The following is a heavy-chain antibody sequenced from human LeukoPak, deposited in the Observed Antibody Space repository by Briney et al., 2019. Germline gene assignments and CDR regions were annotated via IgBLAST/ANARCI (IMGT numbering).Heavy chain of an antibody. J-gene: IGHJ1*01. CDR2: VYCDDDT. D-gene: IGHD3-10*01. V-gene: IGHV2-5*02. CDR3: AHGFIRQAGDFRH. Sequence: SGPTLVKPTQTLTLTCTFSGVSLSTTGVNVGWIRQPPGKALECLSLVYCDDDTRYSPALRDRLTITKDTSKNQVVLTMTNMDPVDTAAYYCAHGFIRQAGDFRHWGQGTLVTVSS. CDR1: GVSLSTTGVN.